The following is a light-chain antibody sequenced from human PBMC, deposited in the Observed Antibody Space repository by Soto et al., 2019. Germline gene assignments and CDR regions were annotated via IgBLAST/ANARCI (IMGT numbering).Light chain of an antibody. Sequence: SYELTQPPSVSVSPGQTASISCSGDNLGDKYVCWYQQKPGQSPVLVIFQDWKRPSGIPERFSGSNSGNTATLTISGTQAMDEADYYCQTWDSSTHNYVFGTGTKVTVL. CDR3: QTWDSSTHNYV. V-gene: IGLV3-1*01. CDR2: QDW. CDR1: NLGDKY. J-gene: IGLJ1*01.